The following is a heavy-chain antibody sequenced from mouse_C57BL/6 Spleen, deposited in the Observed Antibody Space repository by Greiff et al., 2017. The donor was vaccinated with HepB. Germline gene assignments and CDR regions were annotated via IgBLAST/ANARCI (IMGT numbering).Heavy chain of an antibody. Sequence: QVQLQQSGAELVKPGASVKLSCKASGYTFTSYWMHWVKQRPGQGLEWIGMIHPNSGSTNYNEKFKSKATLTVDKSSSTAYMQLSSLTSEDSAVYYCARKGDYGSSGFAYWGQGTLVTVSA. CDR2: IHPNSGST. V-gene: IGHV1-64*01. J-gene: IGHJ3*01. D-gene: IGHD1-1*01. CDR3: ARKGDYGSSGFAY. CDR1: GYTFTSYW.